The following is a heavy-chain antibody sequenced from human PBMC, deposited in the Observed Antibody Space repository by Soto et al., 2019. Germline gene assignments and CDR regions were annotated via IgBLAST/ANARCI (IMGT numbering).Heavy chain of an antibody. CDR1: GFTFSSYA. V-gene: IGHV3-30-3*01. J-gene: IGHJ4*02. Sequence: GGSLRLSCAASGFTFSSYAMHWVRQAPGKGLEWVAVISYDGSNKYYADSVKGRFTISRDNSKNTLYLQMNSLRAEDTAVYYCARGLRRYYDSSGYYMFGLPTSSFDYWGQGTLVTVSS. CDR2: ISYDGSNK. D-gene: IGHD3-22*01. CDR3: ARGLRRYYDSSGYYMFGLPTSSFDY.